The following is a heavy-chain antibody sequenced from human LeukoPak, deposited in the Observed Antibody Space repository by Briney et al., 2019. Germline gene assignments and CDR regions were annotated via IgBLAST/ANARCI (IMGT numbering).Heavy chain of an antibody. CDR2: FDPDDGET. CDR3: AKTPPGEVLWFGEFMY. Sequence: ASVKVSCKVSGYTLTELSMHWVRQAPGKGLEWMGGFDPDDGETIYAQKFQGRVTMTEDTSTDTAYMELSSLRSEDTAVYYCAKTPPGEVLWFGEFMYWGQGTLVTVSS. CDR1: GYTLTELS. V-gene: IGHV1-24*01. D-gene: IGHD3-10*01. J-gene: IGHJ4*02.